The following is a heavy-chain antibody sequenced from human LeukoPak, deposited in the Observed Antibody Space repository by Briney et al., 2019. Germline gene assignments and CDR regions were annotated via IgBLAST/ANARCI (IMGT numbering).Heavy chain of an antibody. Sequence: PSETLSLTCTVSGGSISSSSYYGGWVRQPPGKGLGGIVSIYSSGSTSYNPSLKSRVTISVDPSNNQFSLKLSSVTAADTAVYYCARGIRYYYDSSGSFDYWGQGTLVTVSS. V-gene: IGHV4-39*01. CDR2: IYSSGST. J-gene: IGHJ4*02. CDR1: GGSISSSSYY. D-gene: IGHD3-22*01. CDR3: ARGIRYYYDSSGSFDY.